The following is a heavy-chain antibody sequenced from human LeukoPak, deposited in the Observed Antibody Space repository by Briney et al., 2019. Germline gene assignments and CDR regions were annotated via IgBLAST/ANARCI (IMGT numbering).Heavy chain of an antibody. CDR1: GGTFSSYA. J-gene: IGHJ4*02. V-gene: IGHV1-69*13. CDR2: IIPIFGTA. CDR3: ADLWGSYRGLDY. Sequence: ASVKVSCKASGGTFSSYAISWVRQAPGQGLEWMGGIIPIFGTANYAQKFQGRVTITADESTSTAYMELSSLRSEDTAVYYCADLWGSYRGLDYWGQETLVTVSS. D-gene: IGHD3-16*02.